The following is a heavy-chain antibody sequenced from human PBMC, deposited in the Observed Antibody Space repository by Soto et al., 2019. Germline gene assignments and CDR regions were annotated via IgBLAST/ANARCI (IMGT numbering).Heavy chain of an antibody. CDR1: GFTFSSYG. CDR3: AREIDIGFGYYYGMDV. CDR2: IWYDGSNK. Sequence: PGGSLRLSCAASGFTFSSYGMHWVRQAPGKGLEWVAVIWYDGSNKYYADSVKGRFTISRDNSKNTLYLQMNSLRAEDTAVYYCAREIDIGFGYYYGMDVWGQGTTVTVSS. J-gene: IGHJ6*02. V-gene: IGHV3-33*01. D-gene: IGHD2-15*01.